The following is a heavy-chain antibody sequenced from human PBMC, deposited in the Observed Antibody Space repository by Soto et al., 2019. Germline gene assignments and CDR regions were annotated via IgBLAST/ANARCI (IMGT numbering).Heavy chain of an antibody. J-gene: IGHJ6*03. Sequence: QVQLVQSGAEVKKPGASVKVSCKASGYTFTSYAMHWVRQAPGQRLEWMGWINASSGNTKYSQKFQGRVAITRDTSASTAYMELSSLRSEDTAIYYCARDLTMVRGVIYYMDVWGKGTTVTVSS. CDR3: ARDLTMVRGVIYYMDV. D-gene: IGHD3-10*01. CDR1: GYTFTSYA. CDR2: INASSGNT. V-gene: IGHV1-3*01.